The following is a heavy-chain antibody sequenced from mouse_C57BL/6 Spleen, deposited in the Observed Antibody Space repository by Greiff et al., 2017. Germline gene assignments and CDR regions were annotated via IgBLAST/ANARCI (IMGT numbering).Heavy chain of an antibody. CDR1: GYTFTSYW. CDR2: IYPSDSET. Sequence: QVQLQQPGAELVRPGSSVKLSCKASGYTFTSYWMDWVKQRPGQGLEWIGNIYPSDSETNYNQKFKDKATLTVDKSSSTAYMQLSSLTSEDSAVYYCARLRYGCSLYFDYWGQGTTLTVAS. CDR3: ARLRYGCSLYFDY. V-gene: IGHV1-61*01. J-gene: IGHJ2*01. D-gene: IGHD1-1*01.